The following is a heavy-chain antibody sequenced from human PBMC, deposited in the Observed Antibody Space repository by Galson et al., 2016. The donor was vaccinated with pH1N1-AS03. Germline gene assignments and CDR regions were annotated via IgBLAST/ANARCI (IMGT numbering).Heavy chain of an antibody. D-gene: IGHD3-22*01. CDR1: GFTFSSYS. J-gene: IGHJ4*02. V-gene: IGHV3-21*01. CDR2: IRNSGSYI. Sequence: SLRLSCAASGFTFSSYSMTWVRQAPGKGLEWVSFIRNSGSYISYGDSVKGRFTVSRDNAKNSLYLQMNSLRAEDTAGYYCARGNYYDVDLKEYYVDYWGQGTLVTVSS. CDR3: ARGNYYDVDLKEYYVDY.